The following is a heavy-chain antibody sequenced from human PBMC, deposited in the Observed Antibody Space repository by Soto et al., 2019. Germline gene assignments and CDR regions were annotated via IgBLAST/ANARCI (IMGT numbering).Heavy chain of an antibody. V-gene: IGHV3-23*01. D-gene: IGHD3-22*01. CDR1: GFTFSSYA. Sequence: GWSLRLSCAASGFTFSSYAMSWVRQAPGKGLEWVSAISGSGGSTYYADSVKGRFTISRDNSKNTLYLQMNSLRAEDTAVYYCAKPGHDGSGYYFDYWGQGTLVTVSS. J-gene: IGHJ4*02. CDR2: ISGSGGST. CDR3: AKPGHDGSGYYFDY.